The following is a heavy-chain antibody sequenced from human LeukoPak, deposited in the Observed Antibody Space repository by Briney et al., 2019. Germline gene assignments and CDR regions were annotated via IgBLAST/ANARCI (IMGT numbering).Heavy chain of an antibody. J-gene: IGHJ4*02. CDR1: GFTFDDYT. CDR2: ISGSGGST. V-gene: IGHV3-23*01. Sequence: GGSLRLSCAASGFTFDDYTMHWVRQAPGKGLEWVSAISGSGGSTYYADSVKGRFTISRDNSKNTLYLQMNSLRAEDTAVYYCAKDPGVEVLFDYWGQGTLVTVSS. CDR3: AKDPGVEVLFDY. D-gene: IGHD3-10*01.